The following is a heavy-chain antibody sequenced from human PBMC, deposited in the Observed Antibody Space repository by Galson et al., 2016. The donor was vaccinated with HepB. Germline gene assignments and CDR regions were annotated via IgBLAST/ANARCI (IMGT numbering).Heavy chain of an antibody. CDR1: GITFSDSY. Sequence: SLRLSCAASGITFSDSYMTWIRQAPGKGLEWLSYISSSGTTIYYADSVKGRFTISRDNATNPLYLQMNSLSVEDTAVYYWAGEPGIPNGMDVWGQGTTVTVSS. CDR2: ISSSGTTI. V-gene: IGHV3-11*04. CDR3: AGEPGIPNGMDV. J-gene: IGHJ6*02. D-gene: IGHD1-14*01.